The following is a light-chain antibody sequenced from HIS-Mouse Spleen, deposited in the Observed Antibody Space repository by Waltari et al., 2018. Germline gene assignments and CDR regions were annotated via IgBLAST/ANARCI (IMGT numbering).Light chain of an antibody. CDR2: EDS. CDR1: ALPKKY. CDR3: YSTDSSGNHRV. J-gene: IGLJ2*01. Sequence: SYELTQPPSVSVSPGQTARITCSGDALPKKYAYWYQQKSGQAPGLVIYEDSKRPSGIPERFSGSSSGTMATLTISGDQVEDEADYYCYSTDSSGNHRVFGGGTKLTVL. V-gene: IGLV3-10*01.